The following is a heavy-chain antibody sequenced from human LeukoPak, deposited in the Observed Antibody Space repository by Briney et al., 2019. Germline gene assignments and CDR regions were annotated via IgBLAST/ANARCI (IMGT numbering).Heavy chain of an antibody. V-gene: IGHV3-11*05. CDR2: ISSSSSYT. Sequence: GSLRLSCAASGFTFSDYYMSWIRQAPGKGLEWVSYISSSSSYTNYADSVKGRFTISRDNAKNSLYLQMNSLKTEDTAVYYCTTGKGAMVRWGQGTLVTVSS. CDR1: GFTFSDYY. J-gene: IGHJ4*02. D-gene: IGHD5-18*01. CDR3: TTGKGAMVR.